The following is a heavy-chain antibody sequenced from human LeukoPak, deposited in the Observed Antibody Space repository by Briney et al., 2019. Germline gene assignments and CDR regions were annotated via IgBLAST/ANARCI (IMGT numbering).Heavy chain of an antibody. CDR1: GASFNIFY. CDR2: IYYSGST. J-gene: IGHJ2*01. CDR3: ARGGFSGGILRYFDL. D-gene: IGHD2-15*01. Sequence: PSETLSLTCTVSGASFNIFYWSWVRQPPGKGLEWIGYIYYSGSTNYNPPLKSRLTISVDTSKNQFSLNLRSVTAADTAVYYCARGGFSGGILRYFDLWGRGTLVTVSS. V-gene: IGHV4-59*01.